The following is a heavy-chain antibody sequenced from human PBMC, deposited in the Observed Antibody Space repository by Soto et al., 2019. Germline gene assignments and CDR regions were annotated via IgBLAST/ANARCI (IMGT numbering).Heavy chain of an antibody. J-gene: IGHJ4*02. CDR1: GGSISSSNW. CDR2: IYHSGST. D-gene: IGHD2-15*01. Sequence: SETLSLTCAVSGGSISSSNWWSWVRQPPGKGLEWIGEIYHSGSTNYNPSLKSRVTISVDTSKNQFSLKLSSVTAADTAVYYCARLVAAKGGYFDYWGQGTLVTVSS. V-gene: IGHV4-4*02. CDR3: ARLVAAKGGYFDY.